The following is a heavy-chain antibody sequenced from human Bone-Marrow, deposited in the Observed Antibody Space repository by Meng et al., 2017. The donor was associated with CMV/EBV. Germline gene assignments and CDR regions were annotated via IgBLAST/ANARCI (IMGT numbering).Heavy chain of an antibody. J-gene: IGHJ4*02. D-gene: IGHD3-10*01. CDR1: GFTFSSYG. Sequence: GESLKISCAASGFTFSSYGMHWVRQAPGKGLEWVGRTRVKVNTNPIEYAASVTGRFTISRDESKHSLHLQMNYLKTEDTAVYYCARDSMKGGGFDYWGQGTLVTVSS. V-gene: IGHV3-72*01. CDR2: TRVKVNTNPI. CDR3: ARDSMKGGGFDY.